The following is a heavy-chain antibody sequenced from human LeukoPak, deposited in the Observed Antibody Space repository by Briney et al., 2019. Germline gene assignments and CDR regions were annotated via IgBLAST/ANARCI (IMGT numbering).Heavy chain of an antibody. J-gene: IGHJ4*02. CDR3: ARDASGGVDIVATMGDYFDY. V-gene: IGHV1-69*04. CDR1: GGTFSSYA. CDR2: IIPILGIA. D-gene: IGHD5-12*01. Sequence: SVKVSCKASGGTFSSYAISWVRQAPGQGLEWMGRIIPILGIANYAQKFQGRVTITADKSTSTAYMELSSLRSEDTAVYYCARDASGGVDIVATMGDYFDYWGQGTLVTVSS.